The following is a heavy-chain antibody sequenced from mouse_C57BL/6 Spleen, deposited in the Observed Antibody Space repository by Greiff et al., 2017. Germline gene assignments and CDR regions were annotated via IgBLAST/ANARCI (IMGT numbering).Heavy chain of an antibody. J-gene: IGHJ2*01. CDR1: ESTFGNSW. D-gene: IGHD1-1*01. Sequence: EWKVEGPGGGWFHLEGPRKSPVVPLESTFGNSWLNWFRQSPEKGREGVAQIRLKSDNYATHYAESVKGRFTISRDDSKSSVFLQMNNLRAEDTGIYYCTGGLTTVGFDYWGQGTTLTVSS. CDR2: IRLKSDNYAT. CDR3: TGGLTTVGFDY. V-gene: IGHV6-3*01.